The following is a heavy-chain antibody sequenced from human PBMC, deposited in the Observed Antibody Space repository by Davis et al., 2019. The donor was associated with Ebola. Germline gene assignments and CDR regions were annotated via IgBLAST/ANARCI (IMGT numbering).Heavy chain of an antibody. CDR2: IYYSGST. Sequence: SETLSLTCTVSGGSISSYYWSWIRQPPGKGLEWIGYIYYSGSTNYNPSLKSRVTISVDTSKNQFSLKLSSVTAADTAVHYCNGVVIIRGSWFDPWGQGTLVTVSS. D-gene: IGHD3-3*01. CDR3: NGVVIIRGSWFDP. V-gene: IGHV4-59*01. CDR1: GGSISSYY. J-gene: IGHJ5*02.